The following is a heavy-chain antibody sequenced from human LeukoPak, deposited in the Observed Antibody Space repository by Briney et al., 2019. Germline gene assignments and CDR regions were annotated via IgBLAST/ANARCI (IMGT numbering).Heavy chain of an antibody. CDR2: VIPILGIA. CDR3: ARAGYSSGWYMGYYYYMDV. V-gene: IGHV1-69*02. Sequence: VASVKVSCKASGGTFTSYTISWVRQAPGPGLERMGRVIPILGIANYAQKFQGRVTITADKSTSTAYMELSSLRSEDTAVYYCARAGYSSGWYMGYYYYMDVWGKGTTVTVSS. CDR1: GGTFTSYT. J-gene: IGHJ6*03. D-gene: IGHD6-19*01.